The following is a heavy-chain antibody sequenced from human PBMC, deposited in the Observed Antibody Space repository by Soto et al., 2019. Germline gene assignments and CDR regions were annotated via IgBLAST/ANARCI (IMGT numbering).Heavy chain of an antibody. Sequence: GGSLRLSCEASGFSFSSYGMHWVRQAPGKGLEWVAVIWYDGSNKYYADSVKGRFTISRDNSKNTLYLQMNSLRAEDTAVYYCARENYNSRWPFDYSGQGTLVTVAS. CDR3: ARENYNSRWPFDY. CDR2: IWYDGSNK. V-gene: IGHV3-33*01. CDR1: GFSFSSYG. D-gene: IGHD6-19*01. J-gene: IGHJ4*02.